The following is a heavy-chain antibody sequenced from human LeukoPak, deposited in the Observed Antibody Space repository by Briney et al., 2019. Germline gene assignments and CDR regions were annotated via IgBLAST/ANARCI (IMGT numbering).Heavy chain of an antibody. D-gene: IGHD3-22*01. CDR1: GGTFSSYA. CDR2: INAGNGNT. Sequence: ASVKVSCKASGGTFSSYAISWVRQAPGQGLEWMGWINAGNGNTKYSQKFQGRVTITRDTSASTAYMELSSLRSEDTAVYYCARGPYYYDSSGYYPDYWGQGTLVTVSS. J-gene: IGHJ4*02. CDR3: ARGPYYYDSSGYYPDY. V-gene: IGHV1-3*01.